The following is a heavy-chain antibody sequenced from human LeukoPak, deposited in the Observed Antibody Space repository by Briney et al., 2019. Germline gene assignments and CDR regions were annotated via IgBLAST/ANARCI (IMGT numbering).Heavy chain of an antibody. CDR1: GFTLSNYW. CDR3: ARGRKNDY. J-gene: IGHJ4*02. V-gene: IGHV3-66*02. CDR2: IYSGGST. Sequence: GGSLRLTCAASGFTLSNYWMHWVRQAPGEGLEWVSVIYSGGSTYYADSVKGRFTISRDNSKNTLYLQMNSLRAEDTAVYYCARGRKNDYWGQGTLVTVSS.